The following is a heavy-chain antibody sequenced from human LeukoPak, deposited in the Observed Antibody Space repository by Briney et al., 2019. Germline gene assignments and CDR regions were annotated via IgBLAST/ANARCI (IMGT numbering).Heavy chain of an antibody. D-gene: IGHD3-22*01. V-gene: IGHV3-74*01. CDR1: GFTFSSYW. J-gene: IGHJ4*02. CDR2: IKGDGITT. Sequence: QPGGSLRLSCAASGFTFSSYWMHWVRQAPGKGLVWVSRIKGDGITTHYADSVKGRFTISRDNAKKTLYLQMNSLRAEDTAVYYCIRDGDHYDFDYWGQGTLVTVSS. CDR3: IRDGDHYDFDY.